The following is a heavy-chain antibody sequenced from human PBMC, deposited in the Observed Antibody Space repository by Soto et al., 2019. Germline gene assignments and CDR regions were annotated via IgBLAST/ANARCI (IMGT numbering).Heavy chain of an antibody. J-gene: IGHJ5*02. V-gene: IGHV1-69*13. CDR2: IIPIFGTA. CDR1: GYTFTDYS. CDR3: ARVYPRDFWRGYYNWFDP. D-gene: IGHD3-3*01. Sequence: VKVSCKASGYTFTDYSMQWLRQAPGQGLEWMGGIIPIFGTANYAQKFQVRVTITADESTSTAYVELSSLRSEDTAVYYCARVYPRDFWRGYYNWFDPWGQGTLVTVSS.